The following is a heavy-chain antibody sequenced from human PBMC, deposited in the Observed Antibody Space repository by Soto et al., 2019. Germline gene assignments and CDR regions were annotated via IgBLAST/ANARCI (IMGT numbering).Heavy chain of an antibody. CDR1: GYTFTGYY. CDR3: ARALSLGVRGVISPNYYYYYGMDV. D-gene: IGHD3-10*01. CDR2: INPNSGGT. V-gene: IGHV1-2*04. J-gene: IGHJ6*02. Sequence: GASVKVSCKASGYTFTGYYMHWVRQAPGQGLEWMGWINPNSGGTNYAQKFQGWVTMTRDTSISTAYMELSRLRSDDTAVYYCARALSLGVRGVISPNYYYYYGMDVWGRGTTVTVSS.